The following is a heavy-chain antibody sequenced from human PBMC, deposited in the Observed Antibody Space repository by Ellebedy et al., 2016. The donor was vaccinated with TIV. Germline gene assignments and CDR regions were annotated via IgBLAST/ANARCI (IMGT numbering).Heavy chain of an antibody. CDR2: INPSGGST. V-gene: IGHV1-46*01. CDR3: ARVRGYCSGGSCYSRGYFDY. J-gene: IGHJ4*02. D-gene: IGHD2-15*01. Sequence: ASVKVSCXASGYTFTSYGISWVRQAPGQGLEWMGIINPSGGSTSYAQKFQGRVTMTRDTSTSTVYMELSSLRSEDTAVYYCARVRGYCSGGSCYSRGYFDYWGQGTLVTVSS. CDR1: GYTFTSYG.